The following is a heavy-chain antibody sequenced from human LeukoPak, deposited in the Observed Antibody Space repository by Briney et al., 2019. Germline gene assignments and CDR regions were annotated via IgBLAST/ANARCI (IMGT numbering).Heavy chain of an antibody. CDR3: ARSITSSWYGDFQH. CDR1: GGSMSGYF. J-gene: IGHJ1*01. CDR2: IYYSGST. V-gene: IGHV4-59*01. Sequence: SETLSLTCTVSGGSMSGYFWSWIRQPPGKGLEWIGYIYYSGSTNYNPSLKSRVTISVDTSKNQFSLKLSSVTAADTAVYYCARSITSSWYGDFQHWGQGILVTVSS. D-gene: IGHD6-13*01.